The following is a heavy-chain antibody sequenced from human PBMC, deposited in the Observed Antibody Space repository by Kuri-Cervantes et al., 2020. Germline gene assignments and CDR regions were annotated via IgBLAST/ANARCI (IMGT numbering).Heavy chain of an antibody. Sequence: GGSLRLSCAASGFTFNNYGMHWVRQAPGRGLEWVAVIWYDGSNKYYADSVKGRFTISRDNSKNTLYLQMNSLRAEDTAVYYCARDWGIAAEKGDYWGQGTLVTVSS. CDR1: GFTFNNYG. CDR2: IWYDGSNK. V-gene: IGHV3-30*19. CDR3: ARDWGIAAEKGDY. D-gene: IGHD6-13*01. J-gene: IGHJ4*02.